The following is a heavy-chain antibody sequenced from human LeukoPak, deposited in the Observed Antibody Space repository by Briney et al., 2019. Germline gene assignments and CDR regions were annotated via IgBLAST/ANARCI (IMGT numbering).Heavy chain of an antibody. J-gene: IGHJ4*02. Sequence: PGGSLRLSCAASGFTFSSYGMNWVRQAPGKGLEWVAVISYDGSNKYYADSVKGRFTISRDNSKNTLYLQMNSLRAEDTAVYYCARDGGPYYYGSGSYYNDPDYWGQGTLVTVSS. V-gene: IGHV3-30*03. CDR3: ARDGGPYYYGSGSYYNDPDY. CDR1: GFTFSSYG. CDR2: ISYDGSNK. D-gene: IGHD3-10*01.